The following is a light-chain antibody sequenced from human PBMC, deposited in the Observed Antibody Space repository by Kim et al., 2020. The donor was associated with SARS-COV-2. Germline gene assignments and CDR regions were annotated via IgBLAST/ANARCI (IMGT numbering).Light chain of an antibody. CDR2: VAS. CDR1: QTISSTY. V-gene: IGKV3-20*01. CDR3: HQYDKSPRT. J-gene: IGKJ1*01. Sequence: LPPGVCATPSCRASQTISSTYLAWYQHKPGQAPMLLIYVASSRATGIPDRCSGSGAVTDFTLTITRLEPEDFAVYYCHQYDKSPRTFGQGTKLEI.